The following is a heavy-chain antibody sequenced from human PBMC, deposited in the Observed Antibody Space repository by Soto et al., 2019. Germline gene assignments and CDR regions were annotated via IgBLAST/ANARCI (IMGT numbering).Heavy chain of an antibody. CDR2: IIPIFGTA. D-gene: IGHD3-22*01. V-gene: IGHV1-69*13. J-gene: IGHJ6*02. CDR3: ARVGYDSSGYHYYYYGMDV. Sequence: GASVKVSCKASGGTFSSYAISWVRQAPGQGLEWMGGIIPIFGTANYAQKFQGRVTITADESTSTAYMELSSLRSEDTAVYYCARVGYDSSGYHYYYYGMDVRGQGTTVTVSS. CDR1: GGTFSSYA.